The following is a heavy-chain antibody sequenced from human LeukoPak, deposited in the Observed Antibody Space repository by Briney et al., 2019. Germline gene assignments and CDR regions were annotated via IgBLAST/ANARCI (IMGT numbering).Heavy chain of an antibody. Sequence: SSETLSLTCAVYGGSFSGYYWSWIRQPPGKGLEWIGEINHSGSTNYNPSLKSRVTISVDTSKNQFSLKLSSVTAADTAVYYCARGLWFDPWGQGTLVTVSS. CDR2: INHSGST. V-gene: IGHV4-34*01. CDR1: GGSFSGYY. J-gene: IGHJ5*02. CDR3: ARGLWFDP.